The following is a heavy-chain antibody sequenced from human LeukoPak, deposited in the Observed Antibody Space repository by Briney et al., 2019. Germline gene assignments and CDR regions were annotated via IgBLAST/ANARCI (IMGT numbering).Heavy chain of an antibody. CDR3: ARTGGSSSPGWFDP. Sequence: SETLSLTCAVSGGSISSGGYSWSWIRQPPGKGLEWIGYIYHSGSTYYNPSVKSRFTISVDRSKNQFSLKLSFGTGADTAVYYCARTGGSSSPGWFDPWGQGTLVTVSS. D-gene: IGHD6-6*01. CDR1: GGSISSGGYS. CDR2: IYHSGST. J-gene: IGHJ5*02. V-gene: IGHV4-30-2*01.